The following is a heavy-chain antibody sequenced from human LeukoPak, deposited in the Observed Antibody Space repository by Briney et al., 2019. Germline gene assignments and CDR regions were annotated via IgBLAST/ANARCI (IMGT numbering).Heavy chain of an antibody. CDR3: AKRSGWNLVYYFDY. V-gene: IGHV3-23*01. Sequence: GGSLRLSCAASGFTFSTYAMTWVRQAPGKGLEWVSDISGSGGGTYYADSVKGRFTISIDNSKNTLNLQMNSLRAEDTAVYYCAKRSGWNLVYYFDYWGQGILVPVSS. CDR1: GFTFSTYA. CDR2: ISGSGGGT. D-gene: IGHD1-1*01. J-gene: IGHJ4*02.